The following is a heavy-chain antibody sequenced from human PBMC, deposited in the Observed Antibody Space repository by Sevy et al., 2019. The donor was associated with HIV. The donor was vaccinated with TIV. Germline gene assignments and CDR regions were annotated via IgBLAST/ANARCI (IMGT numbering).Heavy chain of an antibody. Sequence: SETLSLTCAVYGGSFSAYFWTWIRQPPGKGLEWIGEIHHSGVTNYNPTLRGRVSMSVDTSGNQFSLELTSVTAADAAVYYCAGSPERRGIGSTYIVVVSQDGMDVWGQGTTVTVSS. J-gene: IGHJ6*02. CDR3: AGSPERRGIGSTYIVVVSQDGMDV. CDR2: IHHSGVT. D-gene: IGHD2-15*01. V-gene: IGHV4-34*01. CDR1: GGSFSAYF.